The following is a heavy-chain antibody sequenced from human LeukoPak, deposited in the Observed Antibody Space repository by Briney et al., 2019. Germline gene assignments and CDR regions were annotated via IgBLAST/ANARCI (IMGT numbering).Heavy chain of an antibody. D-gene: IGHD3-22*01. CDR1: GYSFTTYW. Sequence: GESPKISCKDSGYSFTTYWIGWVRQMPGKGLEWMGIIYPGDSDTRYSPSFQGQVTISADKSISTAYLQWSSLKASDTAMYYCVTAGSYYDSSGYSDYWGQGTLVTVSS. CDR2: IYPGDSDT. CDR3: VTAGSYYDSSGYSDY. J-gene: IGHJ4*02. V-gene: IGHV5-51*01.